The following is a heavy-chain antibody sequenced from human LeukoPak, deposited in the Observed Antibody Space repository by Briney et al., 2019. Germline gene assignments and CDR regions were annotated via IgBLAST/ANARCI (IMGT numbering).Heavy chain of an antibody. Sequence: GGSLRLSCATSGFTFSSYWMTWVRQAPGTGLEWVASIKEDGSRQHYIDSVKGRFTITRDNAKSSLYLQMNSLRVEDSAVYYCARDGYASGSHDYWGQGTLVTVSS. V-gene: IGHV3-7*04. J-gene: IGHJ4*02. CDR2: IKEDGSRQ. CDR3: ARDGYASGSHDY. D-gene: IGHD3-10*01. CDR1: GFTFSSYW.